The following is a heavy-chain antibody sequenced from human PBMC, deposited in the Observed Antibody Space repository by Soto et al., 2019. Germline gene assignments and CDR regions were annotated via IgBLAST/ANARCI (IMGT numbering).Heavy chain of an antibody. J-gene: IGHJ4*02. Sequence: PSETLSLTCTVSGGSVSSGSYYWSWIRQPPGKGLEWIGYIYYSGSTNYNPSLKSRVTISVDTSKNQFSLKLSSVTAADTAVYYCAILDYFDSGGYLVFGPKGGKGTLFT. V-gene: IGHV4-61*01. D-gene: IGHD3-22*01. CDR2: IYYSGST. CDR1: GGSVSSGSYY. CDR3: AILDYFDSGGYLVFGPK.